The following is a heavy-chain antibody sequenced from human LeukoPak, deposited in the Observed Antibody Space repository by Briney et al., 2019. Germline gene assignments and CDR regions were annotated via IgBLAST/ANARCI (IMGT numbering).Heavy chain of an antibody. Sequence: SETLSLTCTVSGGSISSYYWNWIRQPPGKGLEWIWYIYYSGSTNYNPSLKSRVTISVDTSKNQFFLKLSSVTAADTAVYYCAGRLWRRDGYNLSAFDIWGQGTMVTVSS. D-gene: IGHD5-24*01. CDR3: AGRLWRRDGYNLSAFDI. J-gene: IGHJ3*02. CDR1: GGSISSYY. V-gene: IGHV4-59*01. CDR2: IYYSGST.